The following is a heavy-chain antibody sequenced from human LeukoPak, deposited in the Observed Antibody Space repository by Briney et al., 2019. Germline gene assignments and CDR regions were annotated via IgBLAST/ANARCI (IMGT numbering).Heavy chain of an antibody. V-gene: IGHV1-2*02. CDR1: GYTFTGYY. J-gene: IGHJ4*02. CDR2: INPNSGGT. Sequence: GASVKVSCKASGYTFTGYYMHWGRQAPGQGLEWMGWINPNSGGTNYAQKFHGRVTITRDTSISTAYRELSRLRSDATAVYYCARGHPYYYDSSGYYYLPETDYWGQGTLVTVSS. CDR3: ARGHPYYYDSSGYYYLPETDY. D-gene: IGHD3-22*01.